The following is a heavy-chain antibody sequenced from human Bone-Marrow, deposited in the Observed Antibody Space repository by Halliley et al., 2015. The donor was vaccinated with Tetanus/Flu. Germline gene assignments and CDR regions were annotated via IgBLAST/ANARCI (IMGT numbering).Heavy chain of an antibody. D-gene: IGHD6-6*01. J-gene: IGHJ6*02. Sequence: EWVAVIWWNGSNEDYADSVKGRFTISRDNSKSVAYLQMNSLKAADTAVYYCARDRPNYSHGLDVWGQGTTVTVSS. CDR2: IWWNGSNE. V-gene: IGHV3-33*01. CDR3: ARDRPNYSHGLDV.